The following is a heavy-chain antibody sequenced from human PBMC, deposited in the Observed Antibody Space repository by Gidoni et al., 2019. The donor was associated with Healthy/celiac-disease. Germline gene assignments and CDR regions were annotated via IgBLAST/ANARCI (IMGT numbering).Heavy chain of an antibody. J-gene: IGHJ6*02. D-gene: IGHD4-17*01. Sequence: EVQVGASGGGWVQPGGSLRLSCSASGFTLSSYSMNWVRQAPGKGLEWVSYISSSSSTIYYADSVKGRFTISRDNVKNSLYLQMNSLRDEDTAVYYCARETAVTTGGEYYGMDVWGQGTTVTVSS. CDR1: GFTLSSYS. V-gene: IGHV3-48*02. CDR3: ARETAVTTGGEYYGMDV. CDR2: ISSSSSTI.